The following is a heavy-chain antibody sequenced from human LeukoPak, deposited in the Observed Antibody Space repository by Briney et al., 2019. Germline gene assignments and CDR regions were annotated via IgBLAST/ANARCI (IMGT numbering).Heavy chain of an antibody. D-gene: IGHD1-26*01. J-gene: IGHJ6*03. V-gene: IGHV4-34*01. CDR1: GGSFSGYY. CDR2: INHSGST. Sequence: PSETLSLTCAVYGGSFSGYYWSWIRQPPGKGLEWIGEINHSGSTNYNPSLKSRVTISVDTSKNQFSLKLSSVTAADTAVYYCARVYSGNYYYYYYYMDVWGKGTTVTVSS. CDR3: ARVYSGNYYYYYYYMDV.